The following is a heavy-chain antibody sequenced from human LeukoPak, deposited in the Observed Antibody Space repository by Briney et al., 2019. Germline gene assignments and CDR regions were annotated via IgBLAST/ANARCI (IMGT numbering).Heavy chain of an antibody. CDR3: ARNDCGDPFDY. CDR1: GYTFTGYY. CDR2: INPNSGGT. J-gene: IGHJ4*02. V-gene: IGHV1-2*02. D-gene: IGHD4-17*01. Sequence: ASVKVSCKASGYTFTGYYMHWVRQAPGQGLEWMGWINPNSGGTSYAQKFQGRVTMTRDTSISTAYMELSRLRSDDTAVYYCARNDCGDPFDYWGQGTLVTVSP.